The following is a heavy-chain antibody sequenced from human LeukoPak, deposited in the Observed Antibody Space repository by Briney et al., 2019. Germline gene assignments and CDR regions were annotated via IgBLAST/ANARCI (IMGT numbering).Heavy chain of an antibody. V-gene: IGHV1-18*01. D-gene: IGHD3-10*01. CDR1: GYTFTSYG. J-gene: IGHJ5*02. Sequence: GASVEVSCKASGYTFTSYGISWVRQAPGQGLEWMGWISAYNGNTNYAQKLQGRVTMTTDTSTSTAYMELRSLRSDDTAVYYCARDNDDYYGSGSYSNWFDPWGQGTLVTVSS. CDR2: ISAYNGNT. CDR3: ARDNDDYYGSGSYSNWFDP.